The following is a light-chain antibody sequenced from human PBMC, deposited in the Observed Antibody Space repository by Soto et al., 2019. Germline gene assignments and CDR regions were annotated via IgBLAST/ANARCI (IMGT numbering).Light chain of an antibody. CDR3: QQYSNWPET. CDR1: QSVSSN. V-gene: IGKV3-15*01. Sequence: EIVMTHSPATLSVSPGERATLSCRASQSVSSNLAWYQQKVGQAPRLLIYDASTRATGVPARFSGSGSGTEFTLTISSLQSEDFAVYYCQQYSNWPETFGQGTKVEIK. J-gene: IGKJ1*01. CDR2: DAS.